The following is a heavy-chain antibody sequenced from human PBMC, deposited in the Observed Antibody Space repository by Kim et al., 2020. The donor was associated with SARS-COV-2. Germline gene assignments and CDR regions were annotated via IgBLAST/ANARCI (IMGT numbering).Heavy chain of an antibody. D-gene: IGHD4-17*01. Sequence: GGSLRLSCAASGFTFSSYGMHWVRQAPGKGLEWVAVIWYDGSNKYYADSVKGRFTISRDNSKNTLYLQMNSLRAEDTAVYYCAKAYGDYWAERYYYGMDVWGQGTTVTVSS. CDR1: GFTFSSYG. V-gene: IGHV3-33*06. J-gene: IGHJ6*02. CDR2: IWYDGSNK. CDR3: AKAYGDYWAERYYYGMDV.